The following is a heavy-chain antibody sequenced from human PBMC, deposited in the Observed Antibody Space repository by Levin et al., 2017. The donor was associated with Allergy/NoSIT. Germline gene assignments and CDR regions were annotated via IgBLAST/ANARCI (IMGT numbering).Heavy chain of an antibody. CDR3: AREHNLYSYGPGDY. J-gene: IGHJ4*02. D-gene: IGHD5-18*01. CDR1: GFTFSSDR. V-gene: IGHV3-48*01. CDR2: ISSSSRTI. Sequence: SCAASGFTFSSDRMNWVRQAPGKGLEWVSYISSSSRTIYYADSVRGRFTISRDNAKNSLYLQMNSLRAEDTAVYYCAREHNLYSYGPGDYWGQGTLVTVSS.